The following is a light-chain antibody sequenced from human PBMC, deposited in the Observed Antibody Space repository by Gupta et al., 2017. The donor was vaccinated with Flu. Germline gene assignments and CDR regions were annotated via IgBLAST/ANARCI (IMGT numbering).Light chain of an antibody. J-gene: IGLJ3*02. Sequence: QSALTQPASVSGSPGQSITISCTGTRSDVGDYNRVSWYQQHPGKAPKLLVYEVSSRPSGVSYRFSGSKSGHPASLTISGLQADDEACYFCSSYSRRTASIIAWVFRGGTKVTVL. V-gene: IGLV2-14*01. CDR1: RSDVGDYNR. CDR2: EVS. CDR3: SSYSRRTASIIAWV.